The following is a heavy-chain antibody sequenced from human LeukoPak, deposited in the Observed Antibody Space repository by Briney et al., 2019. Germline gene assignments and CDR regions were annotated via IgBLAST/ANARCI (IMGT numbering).Heavy chain of an antibody. D-gene: IGHD2-2*01. V-gene: IGHV4-59*01. J-gene: IGHJ6*03. Sequence: PSETVSLTCTVSGGSISSYYWSWIRQPPGKGLEWIGYIYYSGSTNYNPSLKSRVTISVDTSKNQFSLKLSSVTAADTAVYYCARGGGNFVVVPAATQRRYYYYYYYMDVWGKGTTVTVSS. CDR2: IYYSGST. CDR3: ARGGGNFVVVPAATQRRYYYYYYYMDV. CDR1: GGSISSYY.